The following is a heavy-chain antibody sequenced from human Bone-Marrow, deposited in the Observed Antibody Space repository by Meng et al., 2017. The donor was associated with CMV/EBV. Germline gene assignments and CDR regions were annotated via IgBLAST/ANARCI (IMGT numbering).Heavy chain of an antibody. Sequence: GESLKISCAASGFTFSSYAMHWVRQAPGKGLEWVAVISYDGSNKSYADSVKGRFTISRDNSKNTLYLQMNSLRAEDTAVYYCARVKRSVDAFDIWGQGTMVTVSS. J-gene: IGHJ3*02. V-gene: IGHV3-30*04. D-gene: IGHD4-17*01. CDR2: ISYDGSNK. CDR1: GFTFSSYA. CDR3: ARVKRSVDAFDI.